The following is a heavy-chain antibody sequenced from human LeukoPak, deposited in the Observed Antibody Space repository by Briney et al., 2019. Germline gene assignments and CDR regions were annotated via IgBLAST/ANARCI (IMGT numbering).Heavy chain of an antibody. Sequence: GGPLRLSCAASGFTFRNYWMHWVRQAPGKGLVWVSRIKGDGTHTIYADSVKGRFSISRDNAKSTLYLQMRSLRADDTAVYYCVRDWDHFDFDSWGQGTLVTVSS. D-gene: IGHD1-26*01. CDR2: IKGDGTHT. CDR3: VRDWDHFDFDS. CDR1: GFTFRNYW. V-gene: IGHV3-74*01. J-gene: IGHJ5*01.